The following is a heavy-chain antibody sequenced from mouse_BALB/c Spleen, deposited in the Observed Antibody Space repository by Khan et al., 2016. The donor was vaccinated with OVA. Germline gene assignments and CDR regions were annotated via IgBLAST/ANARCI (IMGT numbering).Heavy chain of an antibody. Sequence: QIQLVQSGAELARPGASVKMSCKASGYTFTSYTIHWIKERPGQGLEWIGYINPSNGYTNYNQRFKDKATLTTDKSSTTAYLQLSSLPSDDSAVYNCVRDGAYHRNDGWFAYWGQGTLVTVSA. CDR1: GYTFTSYT. CDR3: VRDGAYHRNDGWFAY. J-gene: IGHJ3*01. V-gene: IGHV1-4*01. CDR2: INPSNGYT. D-gene: IGHD2-14*01.